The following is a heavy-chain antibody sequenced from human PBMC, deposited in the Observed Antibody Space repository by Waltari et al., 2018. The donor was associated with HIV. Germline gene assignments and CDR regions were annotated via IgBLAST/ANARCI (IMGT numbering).Heavy chain of an antibody. CDR3: ARHPTYYYDSSGYLKPGYFDY. Sequence: EVQLVQSGAEVKKPGESLKISCKGSGYSFTSYWIGWVRQMPGKGLEWMGISYPGDSDTRYSPSFQGQVTISADKSISTAYLQWSSLKASDTAMYYCARHPTYYYDSSGYLKPGYFDYWGQGTLVTVSS. J-gene: IGHJ4*02. CDR2: SYPGDSDT. D-gene: IGHD3-22*01. CDR1: GYSFTSYW. V-gene: IGHV5-51*01.